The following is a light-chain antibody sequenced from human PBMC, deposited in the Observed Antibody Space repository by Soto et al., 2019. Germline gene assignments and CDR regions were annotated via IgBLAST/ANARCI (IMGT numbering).Light chain of an antibody. CDR2: DVT. J-gene: IGLJ1*01. CDR3: CSYAGSSYV. V-gene: IGLV2-11*01. Sequence: QSVLTQPRSVSGSPGQSVTISCTGTSSDVGGYNYVSWYQLHPGKAPKLMIYDVTKRPSGVPDRFSGSKSGNTASLTISGLQAEDEADYYCCSYAGSSYVFGTGTKVTAL. CDR1: SSDVGGYNY.